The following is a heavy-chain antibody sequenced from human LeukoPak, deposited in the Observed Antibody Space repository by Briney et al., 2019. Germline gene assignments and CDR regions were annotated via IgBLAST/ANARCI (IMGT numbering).Heavy chain of an antibody. D-gene: IGHD3-22*01. V-gene: IGHV1-2*02. J-gene: IGHJ4*02. CDR3: ARGHYYYDSSGYYSLSDY. Sequence: GASVKVSCKASGYTFTGYYMHWVRQAPGQGLEWMGWINPNSGGTNYAQKFQGRVTMTRDTSISTAYMELSRLRSDDTAVYYCARGHYYYDSSGYYSLSDYWGQGTLVTVSS. CDR1: GYTFTGYY. CDR2: INPNSGGT.